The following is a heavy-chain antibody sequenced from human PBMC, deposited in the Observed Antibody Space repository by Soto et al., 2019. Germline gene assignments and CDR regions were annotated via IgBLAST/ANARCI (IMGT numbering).Heavy chain of an antibody. Sequence: SETLSLTCSIYSGSFSGYYWSWIRQPPGKGLEWIGEISQSGNTNYSPSLKSRVSISIDTSKKQFSLNLASVSAADTAVYYCVRAPKVSGSSQTRPDFWGQGTLVTVSS. D-gene: IGHD6-6*01. CDR1: SGSFSGYY. J-gene: IGHJ4*02. CDR3: VRAPKVSGSSQTRPDF. CDR2: ISQSGNT. V-gene: IGHV4-34*01.